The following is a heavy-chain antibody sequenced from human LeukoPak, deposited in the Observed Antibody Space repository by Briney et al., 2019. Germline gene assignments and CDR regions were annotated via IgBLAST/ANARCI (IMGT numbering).Heavy chain of an antibody. D-gene: IGHD2-2*01. CDR1: GFTVSSNY. Sequence: GGSLRLSCAASGFTVSSNYMSWVRQAPGKGLEWVSVIYSGGSTYYADSVKGRFTISRDNSKNTLYLQMNSLRAEDTAVYYCARGVRCSSTSCSPADYFDYWGQGTLVTVSS. CDR3: ARGVRCSSTSCSPADYFDY. V-gene: IGHV3-53*01. J-gene: IGHJ4*02. CDR2: IYSGGST.